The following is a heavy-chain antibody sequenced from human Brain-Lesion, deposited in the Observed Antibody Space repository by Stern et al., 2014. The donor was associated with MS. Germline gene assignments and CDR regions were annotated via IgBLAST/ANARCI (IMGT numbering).Heavy chain of an antibody. V-gene: IGHV1-24*01. CDR1: GYTLTELS. J-gene: IGHJ6*02. Sequence: VQLVESGAEVKKPGASVKVSCKVSGYTLTELSMHWVRQAPGKGLEWMGSFDPEDGDTIYAQKFQGRVTMTEDTSTDTAYMELSSLRSEDTAVYYCATGDFRQQLVPGPYYFYGMDVWGQGTTVTVSS. D-gene: IGHD6-13*01. CDR3: ATGDFRQQLVPGPYYFYGMDV. CDR2: FDPEDGDT.